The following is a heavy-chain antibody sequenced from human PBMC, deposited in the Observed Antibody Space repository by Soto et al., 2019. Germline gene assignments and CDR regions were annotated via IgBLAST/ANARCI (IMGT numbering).Heavy chain of an antibody. CDR1: GFTFSSYG. CDR3: AKDQPLDY. CDR2: ISYDGSNK. Sequence: AGGSLRLSCAASGFTFSSYGMHWVRQAPGKGLEWVAVISYDGSNKYYADSVKGRFTISRDNSKNTLYLQMNSLRAEDTAVYYCAKDQPLDYWGQGTLVTVSS. J-gene: IGHJ4*02. V-gene: IGHV3-30*18.